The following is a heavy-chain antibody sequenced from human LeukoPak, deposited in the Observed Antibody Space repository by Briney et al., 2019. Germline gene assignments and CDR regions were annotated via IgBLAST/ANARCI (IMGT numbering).Heavy chain of an antibody. D-gene: IGHD1-14*01. CDR3: AKEGEPHYFDY. CDR2: ISGSGGTT. CDR1: GFTFSTYA. Sequence: PGGSLRLSCAASGFTFSTYAMSWVRQAPEKGLEWVSAISGSGGTTYYADSVKGRFTISRDNSKNTLFLQMNSLRAEDTAVYYCAKEGEPHYFDYWGQGTLVTVSS. J-gene: IGHJ4*02. V-gene: IGHV3-23*01.